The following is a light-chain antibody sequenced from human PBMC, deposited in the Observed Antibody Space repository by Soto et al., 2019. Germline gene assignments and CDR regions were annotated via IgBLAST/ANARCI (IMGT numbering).Light chain of an antibody. CDR1: SSDVGSYNL. J-gene: IGLJ1*01. CDR3: CSYAGSSSYV. Sequence: QSLLTQPASVSGSPGQSITISCTGTSSDVGSYNLVSWYQQHPGKAPKLMIYEGSKRPSGVSNRFSGSKSGNTASLTISGLQAEDEADYYCCSYAGSSSYVFGTGTQLTVL. CDR2: EGS. V-gene: IGLV2-23*01.